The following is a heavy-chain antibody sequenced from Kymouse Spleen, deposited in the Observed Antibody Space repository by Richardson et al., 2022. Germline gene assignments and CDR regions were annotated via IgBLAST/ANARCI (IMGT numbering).Heavy chain of an antibody. D-gene: IGHD3-3*01. J-gene: IGHJ2*01. CDR1: GGSISSSSYY. CDR3: ARLLRFLGYFDL. V-gene: IGHV4-39*01. Sequence: QLQLQESGPGLVKPSETLSLTCTVSGGSISSSSYYWGWIRQPPGKGLEWIGSIYYSGSTYYNPSLKSRVTISVDTSKNQFSLKLSSVTAADTAVYYCARLLRFLGYFDLWGRGTLVTVSS. CDR2: IYYSGST.